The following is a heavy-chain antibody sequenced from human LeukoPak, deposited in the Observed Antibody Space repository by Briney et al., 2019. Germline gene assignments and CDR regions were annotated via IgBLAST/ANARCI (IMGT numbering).Heavy chain of an antibody. CDR3: ARDSSGWSKNY. CDR1: GFTFSTDA. D-gene: IGHD6-19*01. J-gene: IGHJ4*02. V-gene: IGHV3-23*01. CDR2: ISGSGGST. Sequence: GGSLRLSCAASGFTFSTDAMTWVRQAPGKGLQWVSAISGSGGSTYYGDSVKGRFTISRDNSKNTMCLQMNSLRVEDTAVYYCARDSSGWSKNYWGQGTLVTVSS.